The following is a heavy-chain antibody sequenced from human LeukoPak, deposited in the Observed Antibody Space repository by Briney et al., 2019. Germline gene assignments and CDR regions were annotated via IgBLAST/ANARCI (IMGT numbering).Heavy chain of an antibody. CDR3: ARMMGLGYCSSTSCNLGDYYYYGMDV. Sequence: PGGSLRLSCAASGFTFSSYSMNWVRQAPGKGLEWVSSISSSSSYIYYADSVKGRFTISRDNAKNSLYLQMNSLRAEDTAVYYCARMMGLGYCSSTSCNLGDYYYYGMDVWGQGTTVTVSS. J-gene: IGHJ6*02. V-gene: IGHV3-21*01. D-gene: IGHD2-2*01. CDR2: ISSSSSYI. CDR1: GFTFSSYS.